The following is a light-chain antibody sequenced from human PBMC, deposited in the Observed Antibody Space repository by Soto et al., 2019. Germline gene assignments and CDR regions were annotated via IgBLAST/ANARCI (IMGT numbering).Light chain of an antibody. J-gene: IGKJ1*01. CDR2: GAS. V-gene: IGKV3-20*01. CDR3: QQYGSSPPWT. CDR1: QSVSSSY. Sequence: EMVLTKSPGTLSLSPGERATLSCRASQSVSSSYLAWYQQKPGQAPRLLIYGASTRATGITDRFSGSGSGTDFTLTISRLEPEDFAVYYCQQYGSSPPWTLGQGTKFDLK.